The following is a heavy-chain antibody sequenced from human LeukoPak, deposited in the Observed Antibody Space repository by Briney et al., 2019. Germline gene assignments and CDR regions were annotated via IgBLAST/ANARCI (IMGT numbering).Heavy chain of an antibody. Sequence: ASGKVSCKASGYTFTGYYMHWVRQAPGQGLEWMGRINPNSGGTNYAQKFQGRVTMTRDTSISTAYMELSMLRSDDTAVYYCASLGSGSSRIIDFDYWGQGTLVTVSS. CDR1: GYTFTGYY. J-gene: IGHJ4*02. CDR3: ASLGSGSSRIIDFDY. CDR2: INPNSGGT. D-gene: IGHD3-10*01. V-gene: IGHV1-2*06.